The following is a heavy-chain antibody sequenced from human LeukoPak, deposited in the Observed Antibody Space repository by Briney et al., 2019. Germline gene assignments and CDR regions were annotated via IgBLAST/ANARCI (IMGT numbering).Heavy chain of an antibody. Sequence: GGSLRLSCAASGFTFSSYSMNWVRQAPGKGLEWVSSISSSSSYIYYADSVKGRFTISRDNAKNSLYLQMNSLRAEDTAVYYCAREPEMYYYDSSGYFTHGAFDIWGQGTMVTVSS. CDR3: AREPEMYYYDSSGYFTHGAFDI. V-gene: IGHV3-21*01. J-gene: IGHJ3*02. CDR1: GFTFSSYS. CDR2: ISSSSSYI. D-gene: IGHD3-22*01.